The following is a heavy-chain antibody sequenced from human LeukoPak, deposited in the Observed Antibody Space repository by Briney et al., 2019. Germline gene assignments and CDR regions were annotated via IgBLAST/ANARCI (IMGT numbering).Heavy chain of an antibody. Sequence: PSETLSLTCTVSGGSISSYYWSWIRHPAGKGLEWIGRIYTSGSTNYNPSLKSRVTMSVDTSKNQFSLKLSSVTAADTAVYYCARGCSSTSCYVFSGFDPWGQGTLVTVSS. D-gene: IGHD2-2*01. V-gene: IGHV4-4*07. CDR3: ARGCSSTSCYVFSGFDP. CDR2: IYTSGST. J-gene: IGHJ5*02. CDR1: GGSISSYY.